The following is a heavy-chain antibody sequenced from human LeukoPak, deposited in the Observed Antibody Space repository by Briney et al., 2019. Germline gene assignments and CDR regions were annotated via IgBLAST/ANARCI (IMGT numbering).Heavy chain of an antibody. CDR2: INPDGGAT. CDR3: ARDLGDTWIQLWPRGDS. V-gene: IGHV1-2*02. CDR1: GYKFTGYY. D-gene: IGHD5-18*01. Sequence: ASVKVSCKTSGYKFTGYYMHWVRQAPRQGLEWMGWINPDGGATHSAQKFQGRVTMTRDTSISTAYMELSSLRSDDTAVYYCARDLGDTWIQLWPRGDSWGQGTLVTVSS. J-gene: IGHJ4*02.